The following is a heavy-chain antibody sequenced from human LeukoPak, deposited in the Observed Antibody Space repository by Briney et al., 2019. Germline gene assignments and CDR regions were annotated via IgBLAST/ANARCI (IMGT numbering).Heavy chain of an antibody. Sequence: SETLSLTCTVSGGSISDYHWSWIRQPPGKRLEWIGYVYYSGSTNYNSSLNSRVTISLDTSKNQFSLKLGSVTAADAAVYYCATLNTDGWYFNNWGQGTLVTVSS. D-gene: IGHD3-10*01. V-gene: IGHV4-59*08. CDR3: ATLNTDGWYFNN. CDR1: GGSISDYH. J-gene: IGHJ4*02. CDR2: VYYSGST.